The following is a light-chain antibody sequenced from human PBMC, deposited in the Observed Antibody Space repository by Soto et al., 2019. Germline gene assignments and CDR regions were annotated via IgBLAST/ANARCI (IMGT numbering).Light chain of an antibody. J-gene: IGLJ3*02. CDR3: AAWEDSLNGPV. Sequence: QSVLTQPPSTSGTPGQTVTISCSGSSSNIGSHSVNWYQQLPGTAPKLIIYKNNQRPSGVPDRFSDSKSGTSASLAISGLQSGDEADYYCAAWEDSLNGPVFGGGTKLTVL. V-gene: IGLV1-44*01. CDR1: SSNIGSHS. CDR2: KNN.